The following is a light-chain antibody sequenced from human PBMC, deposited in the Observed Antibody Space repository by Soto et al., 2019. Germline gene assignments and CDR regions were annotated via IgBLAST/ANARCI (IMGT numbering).Light chain of an antibody. J-gene: IGKJ3*01. Sequence: EIVLTQSPATLSLSPGERATLSCRASQCVSSYLAWYQQKPGQAPTLLIYDASNMATGIPATFTGSRSGTDFTCTIGTLETEDYAVYYCRQRRTPLFTFGTGTKLDIK. CDR3: RQRRTPLFT. V-gene: IGKV3-11*01. CDR1: QCVSSY. CDR2: DAS.